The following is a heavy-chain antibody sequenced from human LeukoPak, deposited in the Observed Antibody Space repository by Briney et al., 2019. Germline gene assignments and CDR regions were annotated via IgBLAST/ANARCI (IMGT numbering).Heavy chain of an antibody. D-gene: IGHD5-12*01. J-gene: IGHJ4*02. CDR3: ATRGATILYFDY. CDR1: GYTFTSYD. V-gene: IGHV1-8*01. CDR2: MNPNSGNT. Sequence: ASVKVSCKASGYTFTSYDINWARQATGQGLEWMGWMNPNSGNTGYAQKFQGRVTMTRNTSISTAYMELSSLRSEDTAVYYCATRGATILYFDYWGQGTLVTVSS.